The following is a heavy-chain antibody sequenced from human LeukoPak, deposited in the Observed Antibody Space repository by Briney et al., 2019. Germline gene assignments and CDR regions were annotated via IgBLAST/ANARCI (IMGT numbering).Heavy chain of an antibody. V-gene: IGHV6-1*01. Sequence: XIRQSPSRGLEWLGRTYYRSQWYYEYALSVKSRIIVAPDTSKNQFSLQLNSVTPEDTAVYYCVRGNYNFDYWGQGSLVTVSS. CDR2: TYYRSQWYY. J-gene: IGHJ4*02. CDR3: VRGNYNFDY. D-gene: IGHD5-24*01.